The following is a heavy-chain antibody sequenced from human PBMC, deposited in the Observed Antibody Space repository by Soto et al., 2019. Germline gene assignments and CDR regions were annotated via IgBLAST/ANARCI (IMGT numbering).Heavy chain of an antibody. V-gene: IGHV4-31*03. CDR1: GGSISSGGYY. CDR3: ARAGIAARYGNWFDP. D-gene: IGHD6-6*01. CDR2: IYYSGST. J-gene: IGHJ5*02. Sequence: SETLSLTCTVSGGSISSGGYYWSWIRQHSGKGLEWIGYIYYSGSTYYNPSLKSRVTISVDTSKNQFSLKLSSVTAADTAVYYCARAGIAARYGNWFDPWGQGTLVTVSS.